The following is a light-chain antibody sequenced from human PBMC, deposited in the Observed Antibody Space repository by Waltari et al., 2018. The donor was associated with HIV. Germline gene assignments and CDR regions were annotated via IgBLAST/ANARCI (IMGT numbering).Light chain of an antibody. V-gene: IGLV2-14*03. CDR2: DVT. J-gene: IGLJ1*01. CDR3: TSYRYSSKSYV. Sequence: QSALTQPASVTGSPGQSITISCTGTSNDVGGYNHVAWYQQHPGKAPKLLIYDVTKRPSGVSRLFSGSKSGNTASLAISGLRAEDEADYYCTSYRYSSKSYVFGTGTTVTVL. CDR1: SNDVGGYNH.